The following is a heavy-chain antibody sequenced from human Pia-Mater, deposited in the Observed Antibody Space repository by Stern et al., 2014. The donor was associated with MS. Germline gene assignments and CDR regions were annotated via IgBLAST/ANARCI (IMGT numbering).Heavy chain of an antibody. D-gene: IGHD1-1*01. CDR3: AKHLAERPFDY. J-gene: IGHJ4*02. CDR2: ISNDGNHK. V-gene: IGHV3-30*18. Sequence: VQMVESGGGLVQPGGSLRLSCAVSGFTYTDYWMRGVRQAPGNGPAWVAVISNDGNHKYYAGSVKDRFTISRDNSKNTLYLQMNSLRVEDTAVYYCAKHLAERPFDYWGQGTLVTVSS. CDR1: GFTYTDYW.